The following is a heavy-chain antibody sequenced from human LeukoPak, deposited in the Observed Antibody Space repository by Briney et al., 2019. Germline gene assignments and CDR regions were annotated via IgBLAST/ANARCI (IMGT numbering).Heavy chain of an antibody. Sequence: ASVKVSCKASGYTFTGYYMHWVRQAPGQGLEWMGWINPNSGGTNYAQKFQGRVTMTRDTSISTAYMELSRLRFDDTAVYYCARSAPRNTNYYDYYMDVWGKGTTVTVSS. CDR3: ARSAPRNTNYYDYYMDV. D-gene: IGHD2-8*01. V-gene: IGHV1-2*02. J-gene: IGHJ6*03. CDR1: GYTFTGYY. CDR2: INPNSGGT.